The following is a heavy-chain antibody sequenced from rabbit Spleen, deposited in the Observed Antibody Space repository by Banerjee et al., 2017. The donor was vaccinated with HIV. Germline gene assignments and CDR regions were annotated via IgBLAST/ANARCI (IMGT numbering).Heavy chain of an antibody. Sequence: QEQLVESGGGLVKPEGSLKLSCTASGFSFSNKAVMCWVRQAPGKGLECIACIYGGSGGSTWYASWAKGRFTISKTSSTTVTLQMTSLTVADTATYFCARDTGSSFSSYGMDLWGPGTLVTVS. CDR2: IYGGSGGST. V-gene: IGHV1S45*01. CDR3: ARDTGSSFSSYGMDL. D-gene: IGHD8-1*01. CDR1: GFSFSNKAV. J-gene: IGHJ6*01.